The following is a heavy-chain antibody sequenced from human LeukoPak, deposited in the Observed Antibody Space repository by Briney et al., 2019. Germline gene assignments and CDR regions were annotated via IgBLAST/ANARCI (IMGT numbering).Heavy chain of an antibody. CDR3: ARGLMSAVRVGYFDH. CDR2: INPNSGDT. Sequence: ASVRVSCKASGYTFTAYYIHWVRQAPGQGLEWLGWINPNSGDTNFAQKFQGRVTMTRDTSITTAYMELSRLKSDDTAVYYCARGLMSAVRVGYFDHWGQGTLVTVSS. V-gene: IGHV1-2*02. J-gene: IGHJ4*02. CDR1: GYTFTAYY. D-gene: IGHD2-8*01.